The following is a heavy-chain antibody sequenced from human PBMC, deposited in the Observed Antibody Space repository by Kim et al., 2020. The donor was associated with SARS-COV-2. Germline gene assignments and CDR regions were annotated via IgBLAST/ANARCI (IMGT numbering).Heavy chain of an antibody. CDR3: ARGWDGDGPSQH. CDR2: ILYDGSNK. D-gene: IGHD4-17*01. V-gene: IGHV3-33*05. J-gene: IGHJ1*01. Sequence: GGSLRLSCAVSGFTFRSYGMHWVRQAPGKGLEWVAMILYDGSNKYYGDSVKGRFTISRDNSKYTMDLQMNSLRAEDTAVYYCARGWDGDGPSQHWGQGTLVAVSS. CDR1: GFTFRSYG.